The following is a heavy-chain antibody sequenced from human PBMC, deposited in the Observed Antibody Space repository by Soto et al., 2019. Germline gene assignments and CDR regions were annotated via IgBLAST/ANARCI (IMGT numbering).Heavy chain of an antibody. D-gene: IGHD6-19*01. Sequence: QVQLVQSGAEVKKPGASVKVSCKASGYTFSSYDINWVRQATGQGLEWMGWLNPNSGDTGYAQKLQGRVTLTRNTSINTAYIELSSLTSDDTAVYYCATSGGGWYLYWGQGTLLTVSS. V-gene: IGHV1-8*01. CDR1: GYTFSSYD. J-gene: IGHJ4*02. CDR3: ATSGGGWYLY. CDR2: LNPNSGDT.